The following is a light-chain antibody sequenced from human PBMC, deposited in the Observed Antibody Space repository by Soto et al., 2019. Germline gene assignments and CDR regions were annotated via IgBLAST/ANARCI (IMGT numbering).Light chain of an antibody. CDR3: AAWDDSLNGGV. CDR2: YDD. CDR1: TSNIGNNA. V-gene: IGLV1-36*01. Sequence: QSVLTQPPSVSEAPRQRVTISCSGSTSNIGNNAATWYQQLPGKAPNLLIYYDDLLPSGVSDRFSGSKSGTSASLAISGLQSEDEGDYYCAAWDDSLNGGVFGGGTKLTVL. J-gene: IGLJ3*02.